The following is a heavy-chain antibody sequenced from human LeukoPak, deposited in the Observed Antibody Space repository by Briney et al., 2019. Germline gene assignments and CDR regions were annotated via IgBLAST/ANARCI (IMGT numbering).Heavy chain of an antibody. Sequence: GGSLRLSCTASGSTFSGYSMNWIRQAPGKGLEWVSSFGTRSTSIYHAGSVRGRFTISRENAQNSLFLQMNSLRAEDTAVYYCARDGGYRGYDADCWGQGTLVTVSS. V-gene: IGHV3-21*01. CDR2: FGTRSTSI. CDR3: ARDGGYRGYDADC. J-gene: IGHJ4*02. CDR1: GSTFSGYS. D-gene: IGHD5-12*01.